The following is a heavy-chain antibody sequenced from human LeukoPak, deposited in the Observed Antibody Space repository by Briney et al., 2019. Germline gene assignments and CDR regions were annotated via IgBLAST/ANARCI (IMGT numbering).Heavy chain of an antibody. V-gene: IGHV1-69*05. CDR1: GGTFSSYA. CDR2: IIPIFGTA. J-gene: IGHJ2*01. CDR3: ARTGEYSSSWYAGGYWYFDL. Sequence: ASVKVSCKASGGTFSSYAISWVRQAPGQGLEWMGGIIPIFGTANYAQKFQGRVTITTDESTSTAYMELSSLRSGDTAVYYCARTGEYSSSWYAGGYWYFDLWGRGTLVTVSS. D-gene: IGHD6-13*01.